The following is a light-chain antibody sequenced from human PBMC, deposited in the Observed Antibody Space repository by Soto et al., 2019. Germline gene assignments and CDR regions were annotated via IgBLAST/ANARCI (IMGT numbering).Light chain of an antibody. Sequence: DIPMTQSPSTLSASLGDRVTITCRASQSLSSWLAWYQQKPGKAPKLLIYDASSRATGIPDRFSGSGSGTEFSLTISRLEPEDFAVYYCHQYGISPFGGGTKVEIK. J-gene: IGKJ4*01. CDR2: DAS. CDR3: HQYGISP. CDR1: QSLSSW. V-gene: IGKV1-5*01.